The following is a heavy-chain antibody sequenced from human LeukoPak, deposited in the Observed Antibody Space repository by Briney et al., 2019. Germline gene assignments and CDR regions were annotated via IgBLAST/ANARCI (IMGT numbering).Heavy chain of an antibody. Sequence: GGSLRLSCAASGFTFRNNWMSWVRQAPGKGLEWVANIKQDGSDKNYVDSVKGRFTISRDNAKNSLSLQMNSLRAEDTAVYYCARDLYRIVVVPHYFDYWGQGTLVTVSS. CDR2: IKQDGSDK. V-gene: IGHV3-7*01. CDR3: ARDLYRIVVVPHYFDY. J-gene: IGHJ4*02. CDR1: GFTFRNNW. D-gene: IGHD3-22*01.